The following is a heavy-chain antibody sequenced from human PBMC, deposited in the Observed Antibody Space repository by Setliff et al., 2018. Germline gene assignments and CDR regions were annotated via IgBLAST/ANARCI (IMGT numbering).Heavy chain of an antibody. CDR1: GYTFNNYG. V-gene: IGHV1-18*04. Sequence: GASVKVSCKASGYTFNNYGINWVRQAPGQGFEWMGWMSVYAQKFQGRVTMTTDTSTSTAYMELRSLRSDDTAVYYCARYITGTTPADYWGQGTLVTVSS. CDR3: ARYITGTTPADY. CDR2: MSVY. D-gene: IGHD1-7*01. J-gene: IGHJ4*02.